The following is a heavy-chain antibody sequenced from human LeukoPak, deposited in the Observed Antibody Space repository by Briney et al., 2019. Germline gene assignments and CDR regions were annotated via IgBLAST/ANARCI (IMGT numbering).Heavy chain of an antibody. Sequence: ASVTVSCKASGYTFTSYGISWVRQAPGQGLEWMGWISAYNGNTNYAQKLQGRVTMTTDTSTSTAYMELRSLRSDDTAVYYCARVKNAGIVGATGYWGQGTLVTVSS. J-gene: IGHJ4*02. CDR1: GYTFTSYG. CDR3: ARVKNAGIVGATGY. D-gene: IGHD1-26*01. V-gene: IGHV1-18*01. CDR2: ISAYNGNT.